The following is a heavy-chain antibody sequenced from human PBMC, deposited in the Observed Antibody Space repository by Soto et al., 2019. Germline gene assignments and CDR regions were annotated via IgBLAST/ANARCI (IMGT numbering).Heavy chain of an antibody. CDR3: ARRPNDFWSGKYYNYGMDV. CDR2: IYYSGST. J-gene: IGHJ6*02. V-gene: IGHV4-30-4*01. D-gene: IGHD3-3*01. Sequence: SETLSLTCTVSCGSISSGDYYWSWIRQPPGKGLDWIGYIYYSGSTYYNPSLKSRVTISVDTSNNQFSLKLSSVTAADTAVYYCARRPNDFWSGKYYNYGMDVWGQGTTVNVSS. CDR1: CGSISSGDYY.